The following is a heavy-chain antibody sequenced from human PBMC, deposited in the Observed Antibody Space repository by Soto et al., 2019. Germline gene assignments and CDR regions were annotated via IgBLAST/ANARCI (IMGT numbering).Heavy chain of an antibody. CDR3: ARDQGSASGD. V-gene: IGHV4-4*02. CDR1: GGSISNSDW. D-gene: IGHD3-10*01. Sequence: QVQLQESGPGLVRPSGTVSLTCAVSGGSISNSDWWSWVRQPPGKGLAWIGELHHSGSTNCNPALKSRLTMSVVPSKTLFSPALNSVSSADTAFYYCARDQGSASGDWGQGTLVSVSS. CDR2: LHHSGST. J-gene: IGHJ4*02.